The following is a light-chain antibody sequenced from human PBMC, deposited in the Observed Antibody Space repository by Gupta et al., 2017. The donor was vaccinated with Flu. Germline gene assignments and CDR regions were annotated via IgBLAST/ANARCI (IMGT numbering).Light chain of an antibody. J-gene: IGLJ2*01. Sequence: GGYNIGSKIVHWYQQKPGQAPVLVVYDDSDRPSGIPERLSGSNSGNTATLTISRVEDGDEADYYCQVWDSSSEHQVFGGGTKLTVL. CDR2: DDS. V-gene: IGLV3-21*02. CDR3: QVWDSSSEHQV. CDR1: NIGSKI.